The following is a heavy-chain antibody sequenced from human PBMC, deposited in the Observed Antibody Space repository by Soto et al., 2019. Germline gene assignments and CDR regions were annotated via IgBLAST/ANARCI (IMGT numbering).Heavy chain of an antibody. J-gene: IGHJ6*02. CDR2: ISAYNGNT. Sequence: GASVKVSCKASGYTFTSYGISWVRQAPGQGLEWMGWISAYNGNTNYAQKLQGRVTMTTDTSTSTAYMELRSLRSDDTAVYYCARGSVVQDAYYYYGMDVWGQGTTVTVSS. V-gene: IGHV1-18*04. CDR3: ARGSVVQDAYYYYGMDV. CDR1: GYTFTSYG. D-gene: IGHD2-15*01.